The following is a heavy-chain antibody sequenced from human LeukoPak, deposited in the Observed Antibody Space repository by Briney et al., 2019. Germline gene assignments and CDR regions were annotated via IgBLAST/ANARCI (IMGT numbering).Heavy chain of an antibody. CDR2: IYDRGST. Sequence: KPSETLSLTCSVSGGSVSSSMYYWGWIRQPPGKGLEWIGSIYDRGSTYYNPSLKSRVTISVDTSKSQFSLKLSSVTAADTAVYYCAREKVKYCYDDSGTYHFDYWGQGILVTVSS. D-gene: IGHD3-22*01. V-gene: IGHV4-39*07. CDR3: AREKVKYCYDDSGTYHFDY. J-gene: IGHJ4*02. CDR1: GGSVSSSMYY.